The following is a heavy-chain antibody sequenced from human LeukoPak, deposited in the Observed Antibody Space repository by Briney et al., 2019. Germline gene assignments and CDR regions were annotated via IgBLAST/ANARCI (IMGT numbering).Heavy chain of an antibody. J-gene: IGHJ4*02. Sequence: GGSLRLSCAASGFTFSSYAMHWVRQAPGKGLEWVSAISGSGGSTYYADSVKGRFTISRDNSKNTLYLQMNSLRAEDTAVYYCAKDRVRFLEWLRADFDYWGQGTLVTVSS. V-gene: IGHV3-23*01. CDR2: ISGSGGST. CDR3: AKDRVRFLEWLRADFDY. D-gene: IGHD3-3*01. CDR1: GFTFSSYA.